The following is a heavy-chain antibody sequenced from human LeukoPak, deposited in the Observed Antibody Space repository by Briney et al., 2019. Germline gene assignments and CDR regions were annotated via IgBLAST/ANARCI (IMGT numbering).Heavy chain of an antibody. CDR2: IRSKAYGGTT. CDR1: GFTFGDYA. CDR3: TRTITMIVVVINYY. Sequence: GGSLRLSCTASGFTFGDYAMSWVRQAPGKGRERVGFIRSKAYGGTTEYAASVKGRFTISRDDSKSIAYLQMNSLKTEDTAVYYCTRTITMIVVVINYYWGQGTLVTVSS. V-gene: IGHV3-49*04. D-gene: IGHD3-22*01. J-gene: IGHJ4*02.